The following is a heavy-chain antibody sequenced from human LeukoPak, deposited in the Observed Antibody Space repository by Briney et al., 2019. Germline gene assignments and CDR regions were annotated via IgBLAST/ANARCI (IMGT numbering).Heavy chain of an antibody. CDR1: GFTFSRYA. J-gene: IGHJ4*02. V-gene: IGHV3-30*04. CDR3: AKDRRSIAVAGTVGY. CDR2: ISDDGENK. Sequence: GRSLRLSCAASGFTFSRYAMYWVRQAPGKGLERVAIISDDGENKFYADSVKGRFTISRDNVKNTLYLQMNSLRAEDTAVYYCAKDRRSIAVAGTVGYWGQGTLVTVSS. D-gene: IGHD6-19*01.